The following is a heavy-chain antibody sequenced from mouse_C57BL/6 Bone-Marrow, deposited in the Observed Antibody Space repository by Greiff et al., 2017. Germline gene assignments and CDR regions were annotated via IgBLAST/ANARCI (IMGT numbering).Heavy chain of an antibody. CDR2: IDPEDGET. V-gene: IGHV14-2*01. D-gene: IGHD1-1*01. CDR3: TRSLIYYGTNY. CDR1: GFNIQDYY. J-gene: IGHJ2*01. Sequence: EVQLQQSGAELVKPGASVKLSCTASGFNIQDYYIHWVKQRTEQGLEWIGRIDPEDGETKYAPKFQDKATITADTSSKPAYLQLSSLTSEDTAVYYCTRSLIYYGTNYWGQGTTLTVSS.